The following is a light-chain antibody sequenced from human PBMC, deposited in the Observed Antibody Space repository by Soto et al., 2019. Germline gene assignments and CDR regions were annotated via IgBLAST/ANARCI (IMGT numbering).Light chain of an antibody. CDR1: QSIDSC. V-gene: IGKV1-39*01. CDR3: LHTHSPPAT. J-gene: IGKJ1*01. Sequence: DIQMTQSPSSLSASIGDRVTITCRASQSIDSCLSWYQQKPGKAPKLLIYAASTLQSGVPSRFSGSGSGTDFTLTISTLQRGDLATYYCLHTHSPPATFGQGTRVEIK. CDR2: AAS.